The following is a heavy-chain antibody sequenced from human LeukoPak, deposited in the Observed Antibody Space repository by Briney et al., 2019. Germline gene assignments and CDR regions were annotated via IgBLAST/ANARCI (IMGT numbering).Heavy chain of an antibody. V-gene: IGHV3-30*18. CDR3: AKSESRYSYGQFDY. CDR2: ISYDGSNK. J-gene: IGHJ4*02. Sequence: GRSLRLSCAASGFTFSSYGMHWVRQAPGKGLEWVAVISYDGSNKYYADSVKGRFTISRDNSKNTLYLQMNSLRAEDTAVYYCAKSESRYSYGQFDYWGQGTLVTVSS. D-gene: IGHD5-18*01. CDR1: GFTFSSYG.